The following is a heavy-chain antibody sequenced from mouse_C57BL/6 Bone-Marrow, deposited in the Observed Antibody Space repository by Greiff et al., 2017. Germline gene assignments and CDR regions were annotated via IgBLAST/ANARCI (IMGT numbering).Heavy chain of an antibody. Sequence: EVKLVESGGDLVKPGGSLTLSCAASGFTFSSYGMSWVRQTPDKRLEWVATISSGGSYTYYPDSVKGRFTISRDNAKNTLYLQMSSLKSEDTAMYYCARLGGYDGAWFAYWGQGTLVTVSA. D-gene: IGHD2-2*01. CDR2: ISSGGSYT. J-gene: IGHJ3*01. V-gene: IGHV5-6*01. CDR1: GFTFSSYG. CDR3: ARLGGYDGAWFAY.